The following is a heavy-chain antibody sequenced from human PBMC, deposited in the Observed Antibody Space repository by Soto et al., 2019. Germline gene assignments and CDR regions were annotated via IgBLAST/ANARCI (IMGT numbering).Heavy chain of an antibody. V-gene: IGHV3-23*01. D-gene: IGHD1-1*01. Sequence: EVKLLESGGDLVQPGGYLRLSCVASGFTFRNFAMTWVRHAPGKGLEWVSGISGSGRMTYYADSVKGNFTISRDNSKNTVYLPMNTLRAADTAVYYCAKEVEDSVNEPIPGDCWGQGTVVTVSS. CDR2: ISGSGRMT. CDR1: GFTFRNFA. J-gene: IGHJ4*02. CDR3: AKEVEDSVNEPIPGDC.